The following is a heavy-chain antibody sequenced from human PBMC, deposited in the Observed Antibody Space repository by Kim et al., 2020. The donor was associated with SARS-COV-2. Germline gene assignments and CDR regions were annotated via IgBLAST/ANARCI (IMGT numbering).Heavy chain of an antibody. CDR3: TRVSLMADPSG. J-gene: IGHJ4*02. V-gene: IGHV3-7*01. CDR1: GFIFSAYW. D-gene: IGHD3-10*01. Sequence: GGSLRLSCEASGFIFSAYWMNWVRQAPGKGLEWVANINTDGNEKFYVDSVKGRFTISRDNSKNSLYLQMNSLRAEDTAVYYCTRVSLMADPSGWGQGTLVTVSS. CDR2: INTDGNEK.